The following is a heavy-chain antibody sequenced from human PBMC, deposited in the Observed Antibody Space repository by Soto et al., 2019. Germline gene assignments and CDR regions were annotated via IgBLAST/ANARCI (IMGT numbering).Heavy chain of an antibody. CDR1: GYTFGKYG. CDR3: AKDCSGASCGFDI. D-gene: IGHD2-15*01. J-gene: IGHJ4*02. Sequence: QVQLVQSGTEVKKPGASVKVSCKASGYTFGKYGISWVRQAPGQGLEWVGWNSVYHGNTVHAQKFRGRVNMTTDTSTSTAYMELGSLKSDDTAIYYCAKDCSGASCGFDIWGQGTLVTVSS. V-gene: IGHV1-18*01. CDR2: NSVYHGNT.